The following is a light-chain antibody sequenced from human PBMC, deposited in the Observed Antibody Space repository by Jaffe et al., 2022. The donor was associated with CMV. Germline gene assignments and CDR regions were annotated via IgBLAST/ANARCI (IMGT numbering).Light chain of an antibody. Sequence: EIVLTQSPATLSLSPGDRATLSCRASQNIHTYLAWYQQKPGQSPRLLIYDASNRATGIPARFSGSGSGTDLTLTISSLEPEDFAVYYCQQRFDWPLTFGGGTKVEIK. J-gene: IGKJ4*01. CDR3: QQRFDWPLT. V-gene: IGKV3-11*01. CDR1: QNIHTY. CDR2: DAS.